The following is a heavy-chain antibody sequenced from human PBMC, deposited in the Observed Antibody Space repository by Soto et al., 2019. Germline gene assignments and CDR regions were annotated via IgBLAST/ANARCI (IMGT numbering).Heavy chain of an antibody. CDR2: LIPLFGTT. D-gene: IGHD7-27*01. Sequence: QVQLVQSGAEVKKPGSSVKVSCEASGGTFSGHAISWVRQAPGQGPEWMGGLIPLFGTTQHAQNFQDRLTITADKSTSTAYMELTTLRFEDTAIYYCARGPNWGYRFDSWGQGTLVTVSS. V-gene: IGHV1-69*06. CDR1: GGTFSGHA. J-gene: IGHJ4*02. CDR3: ARGPNWGYRFDS.